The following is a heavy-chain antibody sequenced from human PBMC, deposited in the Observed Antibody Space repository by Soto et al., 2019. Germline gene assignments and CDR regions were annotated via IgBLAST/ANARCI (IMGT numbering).Heavy chain of an antibody. CDR3: ARPYEGVAAGADAFDI. Sequence: GASVKVSCKASGYTFTSYDINWVRQATGQGLEWMGWMNPNSGNKGYAQKLQGRLTMTRNTSISTAYMEMRSLRSEDTAEYYCARPYEGVAAGADAFDIWGQGTMVTVSS. D-gene: IGHD1-26*01. CDR2: MNPNSGNK. CDR1: GYTFTSYD. J-gene: IGHJ3*02. V-gene: IGHV1-8*01.